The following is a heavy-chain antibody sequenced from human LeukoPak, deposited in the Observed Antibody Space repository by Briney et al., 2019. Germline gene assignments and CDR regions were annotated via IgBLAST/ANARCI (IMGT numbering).Heavy chain of an antibody. CDR2: INYSGST. CDR3: ARDPLSTNNFDI. J-gene: IGHJ3*02. V-gene: IGHV4-59*01. CDR1: GGSITNSY. Sequence: SETLSLTCTVSGGSITNSYWNWIRQSPGKGLEWIGYINYSGSTNNNPSLKSRVTISVDTSKNQFSLKLSSVTAADTAVYFCARDPLSTNNFDIWGQGTMVTVSS. D-gene: IGHD1-1*01.